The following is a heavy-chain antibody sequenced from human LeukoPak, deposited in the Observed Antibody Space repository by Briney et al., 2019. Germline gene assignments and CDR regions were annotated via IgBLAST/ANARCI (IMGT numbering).Heavy chain of an antibody. Sequence: ASVKVSCKASGYTFTSYGLNWVRQAPGQGLEWMEWISAYNGKTNYAQKLQGRVTLTTDTSTSTAYMELRSLRSDDTAVYYCARGGNPVYYYYMDAWGKGTTVTVSS. D-gene: IGHD1-14*01. CDR3: ARGGNPVYYYYMDA. V-gene: IGHV1-18*01. J-gene: IGHJ6*03. CDR1: GYTFTSYG. CDR2: ISAYNGKT.